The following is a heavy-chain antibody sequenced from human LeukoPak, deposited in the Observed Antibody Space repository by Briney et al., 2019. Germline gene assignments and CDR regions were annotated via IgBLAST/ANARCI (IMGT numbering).Heavy chain of an antibody. CDR1: GFTFTDEY. D-gene: IGHD2-2*01. V-gene: IGHV1-2*02. J-gene: IGHJ4*02. CDR3: ARDPKSQLLLDY. CDR2: INPYSGAI. Sequence: ASVQVSCNSSGFTFTDEYIHWVRQAPGQGLEWMGWINPYSGAINYAQKFQGRVTLTRDTSISTAYMELSRLTSGDTAVYYCARDPKSQLLLDYWGQGTLVTVSS.